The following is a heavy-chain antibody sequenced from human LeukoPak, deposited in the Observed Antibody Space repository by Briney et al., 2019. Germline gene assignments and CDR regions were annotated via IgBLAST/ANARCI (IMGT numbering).Heavy chain of an antibody. Sequence: KPSETLSLTCTVSGGSISSSSYYWGWIPQPPGKGLEWVGSIYYSGSTYYNPSLKSRVTISVDTSKNQFSLKLSSVTAADTAVYYCARTLMVRGVIITSDFDYWGQGTLVTVSS. CDR3: ARTLMVRGVIITSDFDY. D-gene: IGHD3-10*01. CDR1: GGSISSSSYY. CDR2: IYYSGST. J-gene: IGHJ4*02. V-gene: IGHV4-39*01.